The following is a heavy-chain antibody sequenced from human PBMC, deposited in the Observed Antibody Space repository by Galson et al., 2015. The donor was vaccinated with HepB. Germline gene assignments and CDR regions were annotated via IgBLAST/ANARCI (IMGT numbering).Heavy chain of an antibody. CDR1: GGSISSYY. J-gene: IGHJ6*03. CDR2: IYYSGST. D-gene: IGHD1-14*01. CDR3: ARDRKGPNRGYYYYYMDV. V-gene: IGHV4-59*01. Sequence: SETLSLTCTVSGGSISSYYWSWIRQPPGKGREWIGYIYYSGSTHYNPSLKSRVTISVDTSKNQFSLKLSSVTAADTAVYYCARDRKGPNRGYYYYYMDVWGKGTTVTVSS.